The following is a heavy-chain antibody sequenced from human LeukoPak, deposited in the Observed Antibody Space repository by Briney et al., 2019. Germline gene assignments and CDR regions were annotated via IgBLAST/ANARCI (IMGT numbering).Heavy chain of an antibody. V-gene: IGHV3-23*01. CDR2: ISGSAYNS. CDR3: AKHSGSYFIYYVDS. J-gene: IGHJ4*02. Sequence: PGGSLSLSCAASGFTFSSYGMSWVRQAPGKGLEWVSTISGSAYNSYYADSVKGRFTISRDNSANTLYLQMNSLRAEDTALYYCAKHSGSYFIYYVDSWGQGTLVTVSS. CDR1: GFTFSSYG. D-gene: IGHD1-26*01.